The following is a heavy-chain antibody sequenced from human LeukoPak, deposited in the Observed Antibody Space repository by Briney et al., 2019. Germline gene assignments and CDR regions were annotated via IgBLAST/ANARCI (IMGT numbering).Heavy chain of an antibody. V-gene: IGHV4-34*01. CDR3: ARLRYYYGSGSPSIAFDY. Sequence: PSETLSLTCAVYGGSFSGYYWSWIRQPPGTRLECIGEINHSGSTNYNPSLKSRVTISVDTSKDQFSLKLSSVTAADTAVYYCARLRYYYGSGSPSIAFDYWGQGTLVTVSS. CDR2: INHSGST. J-gene: IGHJ4*02. D-gene: IGHD3-10*01. CDR1: GGSFSGYY.